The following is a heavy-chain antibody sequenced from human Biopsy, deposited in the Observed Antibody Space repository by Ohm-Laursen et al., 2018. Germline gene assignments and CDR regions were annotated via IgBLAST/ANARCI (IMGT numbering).Heavy chain of an antibody. CDR3: ARHPTGFWFDP. CDR2: IFYGGIT. CDR1: GGSISSETNY. J-gene: IGHJ5*02. Sequence: TLSLTWAVSGGSISSETNYWGWIRQPPGKGLEWIGSIFYGGITYYNPSLKSRVTISVDTSKNQFSLNLSSVTGADTAVYYCARHPTGFWFDPWGQGTLVTVSS. V-gene: IGHV4-39*01.